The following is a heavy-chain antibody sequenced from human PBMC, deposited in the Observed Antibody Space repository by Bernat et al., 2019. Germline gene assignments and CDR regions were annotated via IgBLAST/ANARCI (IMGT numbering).Heavy chain of an antibody. V-gene: IGHV3-49*04. CDR2: IRSKAYGGTT. CDR3: TRAYYYYYYMDV. Sequence: EVQLVESGGGLVQPGRSLRLSCTASGFTFGDYAMSWVRQAPVKGLEWVGFIRSKAYGGTTEYAASVKGRFTISRDDSKSIAYLQMNSLKTEDTAVYYCTRAYYYYYYMDVWGKGTTVTVSS. CDR1: GFTFGDYA. J-gene: IGHJ6*03.